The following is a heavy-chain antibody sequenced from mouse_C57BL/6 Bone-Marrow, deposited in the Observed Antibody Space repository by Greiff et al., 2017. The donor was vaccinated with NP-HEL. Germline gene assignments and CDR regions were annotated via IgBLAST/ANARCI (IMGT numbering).Heavy chain of an antibody. J-gene: IGHJ3*01. CDR3: ARHGSPYYYGSPWFAY. CDR1: GYTFTEYT. D-gene: IGHD1-1*01. V-gene: IGHV1-62-2*01. CDR2: FYPGSGSI. Sequence: QVHVKQSGAELVKPGASVKLSCKASGYTFTEYTIHWVKQRSGQGLEWIGWFYPGSGSIKYNEKFKDKATLTADKSSSTVYMELSRLTSEDSAVYFCARHGSPYYYGSPWFAYWGQGTLVTVSA.